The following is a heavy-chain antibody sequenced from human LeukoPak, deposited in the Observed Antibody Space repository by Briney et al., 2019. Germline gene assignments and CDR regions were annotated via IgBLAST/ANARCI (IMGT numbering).Heavy chain of an antibody. D-gene: IGHD6-19*01. J-gene: IGHJ3*02. V-gene: IGHV1-69*13. Sequence: SVKVSCKASGGTFSSYAISWVRQAPGQGLEWMGGIIPIFGTANYAQKFQGRVTITADESTSTAYMELSSLRSEDTAVYYCVRALNPGIAVEDAFDIWGQGTMVTVSS. CDR3: VRALNPGIAVEDAFDI. CDR2: IIPIFGTA. CDR1: GGTFSSYA.